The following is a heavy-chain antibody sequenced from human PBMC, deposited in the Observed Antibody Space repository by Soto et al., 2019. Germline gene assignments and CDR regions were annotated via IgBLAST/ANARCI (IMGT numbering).Heavy chain of an antibody. D-gene: IGHD6-6*01. CDR1: GGTFSSYA. Sequence: QVQLVQSGAEVKKPGSSVKVSCRASGGTFSSYAVSWVRQAPGQGLEWMGVIIPLLGTPKYAQKFQGRGTIAADDSARTAYMELSSLRSEDTAVYYWARESSSPNYYYYGMDVWGQGTTVTVSS. CDR3: ARESSSPNYYYYGMDV. J-gene: IGHJ6*02. V-gene: IGHV1-69*01. CDR2: IIPLLGTP.